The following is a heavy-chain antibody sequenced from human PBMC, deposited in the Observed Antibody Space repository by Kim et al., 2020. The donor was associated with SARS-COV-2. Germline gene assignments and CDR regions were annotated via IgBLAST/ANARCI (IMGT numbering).Heavy chain of an antibody. CDR2: IYYSGST. CDR1: GGSISSSSYY. Sequence: SETLSLTCTVSGGSISSSSYYWGWIRQPPGKGLEWIGSIYYSGSTYYNPSLKSRVTISVDTSKNQFSLKLSSVTAADTAVYYCARSMVRGVIIMLPFDYWGQGTLVTVSS. D-gene: IGHD3-10*01. CDR3: ARSMVRGVIIMLPFDY. J-gene: IGHJ4*02. V-gene: IGHV4-39*07.